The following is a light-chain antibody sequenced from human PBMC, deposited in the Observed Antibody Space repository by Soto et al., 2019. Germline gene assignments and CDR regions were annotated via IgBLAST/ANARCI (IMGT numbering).Light chain of an antibody. CDR2: SNN. CDR3: AAWDDSLNAVV. Sequence: QSVLTQPPSASGTPGQRVTISCSGSSSNIGRNTVNWYQQLPGTAPKVLIYSNNQRPSGVPDRLSGSKSGTSASLAISGLQSEDEADYYCAAWDDSLNAVVFGGRTKLTVL. J-gene: IGLJ2*01. CDR1: SSNIGRNT. V-gene: IGLV1-44*01.